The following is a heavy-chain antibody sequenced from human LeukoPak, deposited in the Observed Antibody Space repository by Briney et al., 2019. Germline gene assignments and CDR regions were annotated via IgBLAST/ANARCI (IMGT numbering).Heavy chain of an antibody. V-gene: IGHV1-8*01. CDR1: GYTFTSYD. CDR2: MNPNSGNT. CDR3: AFMGDCSGGSCYSDFDY. Sequence: ASVKVSCKASGYTFTSYDINWVRQATGQGLEWMGWMNPNSGNTGYAQKFQGRVTMTRNTSISTAYMELSSLRSEDTAVYYCAFMGDCSGGSCYSDFDYWGQGTLVTVSS. D-gene: IGHD2-15*01. J-gene: IGHJ4*02.